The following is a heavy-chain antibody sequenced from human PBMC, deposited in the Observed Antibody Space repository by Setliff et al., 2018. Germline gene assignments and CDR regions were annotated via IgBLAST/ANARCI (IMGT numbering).Heavy chain of an antibody. D-gene: IGHD3-22*01. CDR2: EDGET. CDR3: AIIGPDSSGYYWIFDY. V-gene: IGHV1-24*01. CDR1: GYTFTSYD. Sequence: ASVKVSCKASGYTFTSYDINWVRQATGQGLDFEDGETIYAHKFQGRVTMTEDTSTDTAYMELSSLRSEDTAMYYCAIIGPDSSGYYWIFDYWGQGTLVTVSS. J-gene: IGHJ4*02.